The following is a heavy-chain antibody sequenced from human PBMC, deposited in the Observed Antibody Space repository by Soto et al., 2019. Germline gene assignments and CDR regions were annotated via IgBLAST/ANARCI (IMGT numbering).Heavy chain of an antibody. D-gene: IGHD3-10*01. CDR3: TRGTRPTSIGTGAF. V-gene: IGHV3-74*01. CDR1: GFIFSMYW. Sequence: PGGSLRPSCETSGFIFSMYWMHWVRRVPGKGPQWVARITDDGSTTYDAASVEGRFTISRDNAKNALYLQMTSLRADDTAVYSCTRGTRPTSIGTGAFWGQGTLVTVSS. CDR2: ITDDGSTT. J-gene: IGHJ4*02.